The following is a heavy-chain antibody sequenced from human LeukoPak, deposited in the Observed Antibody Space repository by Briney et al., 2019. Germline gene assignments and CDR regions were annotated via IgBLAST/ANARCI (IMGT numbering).Heavy chain of an antibody. CDR3: ARSRRRELLRTYFDY. D-gene: IGHD1-26*01. CDR1: GFTFSTYA. J-gene: IGHJ4*02. Sequence: GGSPRLSCAASGFTFSTYAMHWVRQAPGKGLEGVAVISYDGSNKYYADPVKGRFTISRDNSKNTLYLQMNSLRAEDTAVYYCARSRRRELLRTYFDYWGQGTLVTVSS. V-gene: IGHV3-30*04. CDR2: ISYDGSNK.